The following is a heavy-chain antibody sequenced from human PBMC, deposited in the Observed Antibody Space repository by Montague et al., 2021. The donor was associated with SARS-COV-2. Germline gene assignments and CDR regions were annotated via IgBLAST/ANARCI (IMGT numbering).Heavy chain of an antibody. Sequence: SETLSLTCSVSGHSIWSSAWWTWVRQPPGKGPEWIGEIYHSGSTTYNPSLQSRVTITVDKSMNQLSLTLTSLTAADTAVYYCARAQQTISGMLIPPYYFDFWGQGTLVTVSS. J-gene: IGHJ4*02. D-gene: IGHD3-3*01. CDR3: ARAQQTISGMLIPPYYFDF. CDR2: IYHSGST. V-gene: IGHV4-4*02. CDR1: GHSIWSSAW.